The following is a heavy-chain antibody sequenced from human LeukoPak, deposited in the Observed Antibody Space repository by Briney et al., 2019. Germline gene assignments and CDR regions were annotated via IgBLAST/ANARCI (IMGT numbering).Heavy chain of an antibody. V-gene: IGHV4-39*01. D-gene: IGHD3-16*01. CDR3: ARSLHGGHYYFDY. J-gene: IGHJ4*02. Sequence: PSETLSLTCTVSGGSISSSSYYWGWIRQPPGKGLEWIGSIYYSGSTYYNPSLKSRVTISVDTSKSQFSLRLTSVAAADTAVYYCARSLHGGHYYFDYWGQGTLVTVSS. CDR2: IYYSGST. CDR1: GGSISSSSYY.